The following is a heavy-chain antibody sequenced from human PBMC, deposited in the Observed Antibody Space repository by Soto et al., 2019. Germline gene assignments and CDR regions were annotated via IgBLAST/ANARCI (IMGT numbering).Heavy chain of an antibody. CDR2: FYWDDDK. V-gene: IGHV2-5*02. J-gene: IGHJ4*02. D-gene: IGHD1-26*01. CDR1: GLSLRTSGVG. Sequence: QITLKESGPTLVKPTQTLTLTCAFSGLSLRTSGVGVAWIRQPPGKALEWLALFYWDDDKRFSPSLKSRLTITKDTSKNQVVLTLINRDLVHTGTYYWAPPGIGGTKSPHPFDYWGQGTLVTVSS. CDR3: APPGIGGTKSPHPFDY.